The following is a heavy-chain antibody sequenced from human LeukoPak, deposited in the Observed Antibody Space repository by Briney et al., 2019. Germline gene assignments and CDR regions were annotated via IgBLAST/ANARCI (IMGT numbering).Heavy chain of an antibody. Sequence: PSETLSLTCAVYGGSFSGYYWSWIRQPPGKGLEWIGEINHSGSTNYNPSLKSRVTISVDTSKNQFSLKLSFVTAADTAVYYCASYGASGWYNYYFDYWGQGTLVTVSS. CDR3: ASYGASGWYNYYFDY. CDR2: INHSGST. CDR1: GGSFSGYY. D-gene: IGHD6-19*01. J-gene: IGHJ4*02. V-gene: IGHV4-34*01.